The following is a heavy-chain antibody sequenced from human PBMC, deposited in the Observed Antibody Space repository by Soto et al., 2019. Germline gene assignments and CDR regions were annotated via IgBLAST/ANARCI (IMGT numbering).Heavy chain of an antibody. CDR1: GFTFNIHG. Sequence: GGSLRLSCAASGFTFNIHGMHWVRQAPDKGLEWVALISYDGSNQYYAGSVKGRFTISRDNSKNTLFLQMNSLRADDTAVYYCAKDQASGQGSFDSWGQGTLVTVSS. CDR3: AKDQASGQGSFDS. CDR2: ISYDGSNQ. V-gene: IGHV3-30*18. J-gene: IGHJ4*02.